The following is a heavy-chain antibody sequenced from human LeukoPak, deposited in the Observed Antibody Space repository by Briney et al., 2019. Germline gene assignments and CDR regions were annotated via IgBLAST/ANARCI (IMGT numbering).Heavy chain of an antibody. J-gene: IGHJ5*02. V-gene: IGHV4-34*01. CDR3: ARAPLWHNWFDP. CDR1: GGSFSGYY. Sequence: IPSETLSLTCAVYGGSFSGYYWSWIRQPPGKGLEWIGEINHSGSTNYNPSLKSRVTISVDTSKNQFSLKLSSVTAADTAVYYCARAPLWHNWFDPWGQGTLVTVSS. CDR2: INHSGST. D-gene: IGHD5-18*01.